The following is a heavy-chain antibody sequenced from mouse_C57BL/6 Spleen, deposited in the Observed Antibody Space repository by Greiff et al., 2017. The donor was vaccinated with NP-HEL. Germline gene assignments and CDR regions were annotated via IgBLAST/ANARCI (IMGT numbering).Heavy chain of an antibody. CDR2: INYDGSST. CDR3: ARVGYYVDYFDY. D-gene: IGHD2-3*01. CDR1: GFTFSDYY. J-gene: IGHJ2*01. V-gene: IGHV5-16*01. Sequence: VQLVESEGGLVQPGSSMKLSCTASGFTFSDYYMAWVRQVPEKGLEWVANINYDGSSTYYLDSLKSRFIISRDNAKNILYLQMSSLKSEDTATYYCARVGYYVDYFDYWGQGTTLTVSS.